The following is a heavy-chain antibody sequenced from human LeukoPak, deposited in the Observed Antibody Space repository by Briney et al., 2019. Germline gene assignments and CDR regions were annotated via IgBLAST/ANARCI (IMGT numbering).Heavy chain of an antibody. CDR1: GGSISSYY. V-gene: IGHV4-59*08. J-gene: IGHJ4*01. CDR3: ARRADYFDY. Sequence: PSETLSLTCTVSGGSISSYYWSWIRQPPGKGLEWIGYIYYSGSTNYNPSLKSRVTISVDTSKNQFSLKLSSVTAADTAVYYCARRADYFDYWGHGNLFTVSS. CDR2: IYYSGST.